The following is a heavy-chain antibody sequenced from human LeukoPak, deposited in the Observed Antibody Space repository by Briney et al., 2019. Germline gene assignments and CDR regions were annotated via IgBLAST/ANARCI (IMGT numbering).Heavy chain of an antibody. J-gene: IGHJ4*02. CDR1: GFIFNSHW. CDR3: ARDSRYSRGVGDSDY. CDR2: IREDGSEK. V-gene: IGHV3-7*03. D-gene: IGHD5-18*01. Sequence: GGSLRLSCAASGFIFNSHWMSWVRQAPGKGLEWVANIREDGSEKYYVDSVKGRFTISRDNAKNSLFLQMNSLRADDTAVYYCARDSRYSRGVGDSDYWGQGTLVIVSS.